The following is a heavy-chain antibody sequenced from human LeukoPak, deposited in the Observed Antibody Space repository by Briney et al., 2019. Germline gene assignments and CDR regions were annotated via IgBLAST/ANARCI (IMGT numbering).Heavy chain of an antibody. CDR3: TTNWGMEV. V-gene: IGHV3-30*14. CDR1: GVTFSTSA. J-gene: IGHJ6*02. CDR2: LSYDGTSK. Sequence: PGRSLRLSCATSGVTFSTSAMQWVRQAPGKGLEWVTLLSYDGTSKFYAGSVKGRFTISRDDSKSTLYLQMNSLRPEDTAVYYCTTNWGMEVWGQGTMVTVSS.